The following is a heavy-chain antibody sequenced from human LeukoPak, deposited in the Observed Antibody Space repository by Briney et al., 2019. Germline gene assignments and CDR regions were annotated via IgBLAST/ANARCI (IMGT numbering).Heavy chain of an antibody. CDR3: ARGAYDRSGYYYAPKY. J-gene: IGHJ4*02. D-gene: IGHD3-22*01. V-gene: IGHV4-30-4*08. CDR2: IYYSGST. CDR1: GGSISSGGYY. Sequence: PSETLSLTCTVSGGSISSGGYYWSWIRQHPGKGLEWIGYIYYSGSTYYNPSLKSRIIISVDMLKNQFSLKLSSVTAADPAVYYCARGAYDRSGYYYAPKYWGQGTLVTVSS.